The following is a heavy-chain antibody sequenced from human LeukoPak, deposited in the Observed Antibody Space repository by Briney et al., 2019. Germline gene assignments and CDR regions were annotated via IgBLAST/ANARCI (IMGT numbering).Heavy chain of an antibody. V-gene: IGHV3-30*02. CDR2: IRYDGSNK. CDR3: AKVVAYYYDSSGYYVGA. J-gene: IGHJ5*02. Sequence: GGSLRLSCAASGFTFSSYGMHWVRQAPGKGLEWVAFIRYDGSNKYYADSVKGRFTISRDNSKNTLYLQMNSLRAEDTAVYYCAKVVAYYYDSSGYYVGAWGQGTLVTVSS. D-gene: IGHD3-22*01. CDR1: GFTFSSYG.